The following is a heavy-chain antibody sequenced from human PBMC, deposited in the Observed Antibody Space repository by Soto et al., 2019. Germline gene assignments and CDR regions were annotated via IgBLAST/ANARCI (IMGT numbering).Heavy chain of an antibody. V-gene: IGHV4-59*08. CDR1: SDSISSYY. CDR2: TEYSGNT. D-gene: IGHD6-19*01. J-gene: IGHJ4*02. Sequence: QVQLQESGPGLVRPSETLSLTCTVSSDSISSYYWIWIRQSPGTGLEWIGYTEYSGNTNYNPSLKSRVSISGDTSKNQLSLRLSSVTAADTAVYYCARAVGDPLYYLDYWGQGALVTVSS. CDR3: ARAVGDPLYYLDY.